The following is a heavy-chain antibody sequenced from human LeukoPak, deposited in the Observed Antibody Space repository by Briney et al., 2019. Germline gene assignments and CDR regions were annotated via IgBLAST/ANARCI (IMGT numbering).Heavy chain of an antibody. CDR2: ISDSGDNT. J-gene: IGHJ5*02. CDR1: GFTFSTYA. D-gene: IGHD4-11*01. Sequence: GGSLRLSCAASGFTFSTYAMNWVRQAPGKGLEWVSLISDSGDNTYYADSVKGWFTISRDNSKNTVSLQMSSLRADDTAVYYCARAGATVTTNYFDPWGQGTLVTVSS. V-gene: IGHV3-23*01. CDR3: ARAGATVTTNYFDP.